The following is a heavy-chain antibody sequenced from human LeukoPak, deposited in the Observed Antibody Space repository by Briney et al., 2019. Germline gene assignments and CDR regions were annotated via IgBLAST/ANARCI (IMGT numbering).Heavy chain of an antibody. CDR1: GFIFSYYD. CDR2: ISSSSSTI. J-gene: IGHJ2*01. V-gene: IGHV3-48*01. CDR3: ARGSYYYDSSGYRDYWYFDL. D-gene: IGHD3-22*01. Sequence: GGSLRLSCVASGFIFSYYDMDWVRQAPGKGLEWVSYISSSSSTIYYADSVKGRFTISRDNAKNSLYLQMNSLRAEDTAVYYCARGSYYYDSSGYRDYWYFDLWGRGTLVTVSS.